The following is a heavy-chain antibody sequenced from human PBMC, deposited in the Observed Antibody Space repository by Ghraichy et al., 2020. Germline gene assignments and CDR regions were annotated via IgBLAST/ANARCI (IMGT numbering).Heavy chain of an antibody. CDR2: ISAYNGDT. V-gene: IGHV1-18*04. D-gene: IGHD6-6*01. CDR1: GYTFTNYG. CDR3: ARMGEYSSSYHF. J-gene: IGHJ4*02. Sequence: DSVKVSCKASGYTFTNYGISWVRQAPGQGLEWMGWISAYNGDTNYAQKLQGRVTMTTDTSTSTAYMELRSLRSDDTAVYYCARMGEYSSSYHFWGQGTLVTVSS.